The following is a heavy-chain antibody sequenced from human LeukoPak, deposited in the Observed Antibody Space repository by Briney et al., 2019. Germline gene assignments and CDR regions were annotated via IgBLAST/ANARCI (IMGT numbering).Heavy chain of an antibody. CDR3: ARDKDTAPDY. J-gene: IGHJ4*02. Sequence: ASVKVSCKASGGTFSRYGITWVRQAPGQGLEWMGIINPSGGSTSYAQKFQGRVTMTRDTSTSTVYMELSSLRSEDTAVYYCARDKDTAPDYWGQGTLVTVSS. CDR2: INPSGGST. CDR1: GGTFSRYG. D-gene: IGHD5-18*01. V-gene: IGHV1-46*01.